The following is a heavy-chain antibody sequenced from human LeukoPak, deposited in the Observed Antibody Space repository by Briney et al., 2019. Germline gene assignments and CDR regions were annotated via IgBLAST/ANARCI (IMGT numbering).Heavy chain of an antibody. CDR1: GFTFSSYA. J-gene: IGHJ3*02. CDR3: AKEEMGYCSSTSCLGAFDI. CDR2: ISGSGGST. V-gene: IGHV3-23*01. Sequence: GGSLRLSCAASGFTFSSYAMSWVRQAPGEGLEWVSAISGSGGSTYYADSVKGRFTISRDNSKNTLYLQMNSLSAEDTAVYYCAKEEMGYCSSTSCLGAFDIWGQGTMVTVSS. D-gene: IGHD2-2*01.